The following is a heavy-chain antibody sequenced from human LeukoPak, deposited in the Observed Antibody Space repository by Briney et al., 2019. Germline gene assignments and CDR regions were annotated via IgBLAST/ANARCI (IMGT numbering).Heavy chain of an antibody. D-gene: IGHD3-22*01. CDR1: GFSVTNNY. V-gene: IGHV3-23*01. CDR2: VSGNGGST. CDR3: ARDLGRSGYYTIDAFDV. Sequence: GGSLRLSCAVSGFSVTNNYMSWVRQAPGKGLEWVSAVSGNGGSTYYADSVKGRFTISRDNAKNSLYLQMNSLRAEDTAVYYCARDLGRSGYYTIDAFDVWGQGTMVTISS. J-gene: IGHJ3*01.